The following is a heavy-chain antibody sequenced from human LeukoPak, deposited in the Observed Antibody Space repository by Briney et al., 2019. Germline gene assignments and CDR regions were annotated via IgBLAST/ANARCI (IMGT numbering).Heavy chain of an antibody. J-gene: IGHJ4*02. CDR1: GYTFTGYY. CDR3: AKAEYMVRGVSWGATNFDY. V-gene: IGHV1-2*02. D-gene: IGHD3-10*01. CDR2: INPNSGGT. Sequence: EASVKVSCKASGYTFTGYYMHWVRQAPGQGLEWMGWINPNSGGTNYAQKFQGRVTMTRDTSISTAYMELSSLRAEDTAVYYCAKAEYMVRGVSWGATNFDYWGQGTLVTVSS.